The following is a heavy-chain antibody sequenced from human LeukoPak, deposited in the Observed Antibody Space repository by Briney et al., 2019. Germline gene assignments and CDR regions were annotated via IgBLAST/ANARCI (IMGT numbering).Heavy chain of an antibody. J-gene: IGHJ4*02. D-gene: IGHD3-22*01. V-gene: IGHV3-66*01. Sequence: PGGSLRLSCAATEFTVSRSYMTWVRQAPGKGLEWVSVLRSGGTIEYADTVKGRFTISRDISKNTVYLQMNSLRAEDTAVYYCARGTLRTTYYYDSSGNNLFDYWGQGTLVTVSS. CDR1: EFTVSRSY. CDR2: LRSGGTI. CDR3: ARGTLRTTYYYDSSGNNLFDY.